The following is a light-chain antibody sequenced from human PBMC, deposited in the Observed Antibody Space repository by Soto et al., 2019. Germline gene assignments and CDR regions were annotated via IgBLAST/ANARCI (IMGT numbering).Light chain of an antibody. CDR2: AAS. CDR3: QQLNSSPFT. Sequence: DIQLTQSPSFLSASVGDRVTITCRASQGISSYLAWYQQEPGKAPKLLIYAASTLQSGVPSRFSGSGSGTEFTLTISSLQPEDFATYYCQQLNSSPFTFGPGTKVDIK. CDR1: QGISSY. V-gene: IGKV1-9*01. J-gene: IGKJ3*01.